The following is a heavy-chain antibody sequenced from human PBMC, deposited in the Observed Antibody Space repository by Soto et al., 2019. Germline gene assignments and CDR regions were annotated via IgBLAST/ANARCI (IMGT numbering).Heavy chain of an antibody. CDR1: GFTFSSYA. D-gene: IGHD2-8*01. CDR2: ISGSGGST. CDR3: AKGGRDYCTNGVCLGYYYYYMDV. J-gene: IGHJ6*03. V-gene: IGHV3-23*01. Sequence: GGSLRLSCAASGFTFSSYAMSWVRQAPGKGLEWVSAISGSGGSTYYADSVKGRFTISRDNSKNTLYLQMNSLRAEDTAVYYCAKGGRDYCTNGVCLGYYYYYMDVWGKGTTVTVSS.